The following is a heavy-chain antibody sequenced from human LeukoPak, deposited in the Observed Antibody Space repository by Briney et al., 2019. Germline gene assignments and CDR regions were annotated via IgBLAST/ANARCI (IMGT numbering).Heavy chain of an antibody. J-gene: IGHJ4*02. Sequence: GGSLRLSCAASGFTFSSYAMSWVRQVPGKGREWVSAISGSGGSTYYADPVKGRFTISRDNSKNTLYLQMNSLRDEDTAVYYCAKVSTGTTSGDYWGQGTLVTVSS. CDR3: AKVSTGTTSGDY. CDR2: ISGSGGST. D-gene: IGHD1-1*01. V-gene: IGHV3-23*01. CDR1: GFTFSSYA.